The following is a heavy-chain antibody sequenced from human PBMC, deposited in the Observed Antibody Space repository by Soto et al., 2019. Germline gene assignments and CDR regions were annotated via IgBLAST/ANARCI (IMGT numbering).Heavy chain of an antibody. CDR1: GFAFSTYG. CDR3: ARAVGPYDY. J-gene: IGHJ4*02. D-gene: IGHD1-26*01. CDR2: LWNDGSNK. Sequence: QVQLVESGGGVVQPGRSLRLSCAASGFAFSTYGIHWVRQAPGKGLEWGAVLWNDGSNKYYADSVKGRFTISRDNSKNTLSLQMDSLRAEDTAVYYCARAVGPYDYWGQGTLVTVSS. V-gene: IGHV3-33*01.